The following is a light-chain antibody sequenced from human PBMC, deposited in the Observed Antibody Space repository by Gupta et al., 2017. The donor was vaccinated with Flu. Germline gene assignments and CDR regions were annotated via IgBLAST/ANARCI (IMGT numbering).Light chain of an antibody. CDR2: GNS. Sequence: QSLLPQPPSVSGAPGQRVTISSTGSSSTIGTGYDVHWYQQLPGTAPKLLIYGNSNRPSGVPDRFSGSKSGTSSSLAITGLQAEDEADYYCQSYDSILSGVFGTGTKVTVL. J-gene: IGLJ1*01. V-gene: IGLV1-40*01. CDR3: QSYDSILSGV. CDR1: SSTIGTGYD.